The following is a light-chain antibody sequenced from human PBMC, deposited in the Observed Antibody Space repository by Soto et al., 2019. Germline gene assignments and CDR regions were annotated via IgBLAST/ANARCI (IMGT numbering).Light chain of an antibody. CDR3: AAWDASLNGYV. CDR2: SYD. V-gene: IGLV1-44*01. CDR1: SSNIGGNT. Sequence: QLVLTQPPSASGTPGQRDTISCSTSSSNIGGNTVNWYQQVPGTAPKLLIYSYDQRPSGVPDRFSGSKSGTSASLAISGLQSEDEADYYCAAWDASLNGYVFGTGTKLTVL. J-gene: IGLJ1*01.